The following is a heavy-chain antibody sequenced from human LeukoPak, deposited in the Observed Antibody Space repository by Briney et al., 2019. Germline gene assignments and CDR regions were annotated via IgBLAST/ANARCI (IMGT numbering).Heavy chain of an antibody. D-gene: IGHD6-19*01. Sequence: GGSLRLSCAASGFTFSSYAMSWVRQAPGKGLEWVSAISGSGGSTYYADSVKGRFTISRDNSKNTLYLQMNSLRAEDTAVYYCATRESQWLVPHGGFDIWGQGTMVTVSS. V-gene: IGHV3-23*01. CDR2: ISGSGGST. CDR1: GFTFSSYA. J-gene: IGHJ3*02. CDR3: ATRESQWLVPHGGFDI.